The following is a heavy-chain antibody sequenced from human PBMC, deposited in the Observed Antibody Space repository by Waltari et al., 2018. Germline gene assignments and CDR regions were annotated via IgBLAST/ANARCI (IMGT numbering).Heavy chain of an antibody. J-gene: IGHJ4*02. V-gene: IGHV1-2*06. CDR2: INPNSGGT. Sequence: QVQLVQSGAEVKKPGASVKVSCQASGYTFTGSYMHWVRQAPGQGLEWMGRINPNSGGTNYEQKLQGRVTMTRETSISTAYMELSRLRSDETAVYYCARSCGGSSSSAYDYWGQGTLVTVSS. CDR1: GYTFTGSY. D-gene: IGHD6-6*01. CDR3: ARSCGGSSSSAYDY.